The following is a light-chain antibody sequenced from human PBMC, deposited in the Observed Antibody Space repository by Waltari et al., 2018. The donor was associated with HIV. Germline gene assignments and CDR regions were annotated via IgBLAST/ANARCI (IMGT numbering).Light chain of an antibody. CDR2: SDI. V-gene: IGLV1-40*01. CDR1: RSNIGAGYF. CDR3: QSYDSSLRASV. J-gene: IGLJ2*01. Sequence: QSALTQPPSVSGAPGQRVTISCTGNRSNIGAGYFVHWYQHLPGTAPKLLVYSDINRPSGGRERVGGSKSGTSAFLVSTGIQAEDEADYYCQSYDSSLRASVFGGGTKLTVL.